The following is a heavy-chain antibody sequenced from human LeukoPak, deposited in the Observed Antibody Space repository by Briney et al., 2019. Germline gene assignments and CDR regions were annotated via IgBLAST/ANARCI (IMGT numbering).Heavy chain of an antibody. V-gene: IGHV3-30*18. CDR3: AKEGGYSYGLYGMDV. CDR2: ISYDGSNK. J-gene: IGHJ6*02. CDR1: GFTFSSYG. D-gene: IGHD5-18*01. Sequence: PGRSLRLSCAASGFTFSSYGMHWVRQAPGKGLEWVAVISYDGSNKYYADSVKGRFTISRDNSKNTLYLQMNSLRAEDTAVYYCAKEGGYSYGLYGMDVWGQGTTVTVSS.